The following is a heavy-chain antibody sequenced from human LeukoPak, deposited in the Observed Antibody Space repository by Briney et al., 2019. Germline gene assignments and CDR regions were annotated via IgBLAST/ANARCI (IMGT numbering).Heavy chain of an antibody. CDR1: GGSISSGSYY. CDR3: ARTSKWEPLYFDY. D-gene: IGHD1-26*01. V-gene: IGHV4-61*02. CDR2: IYTSGST. Sequence: SETLSLTCTVSGGSISSGSYYWSWIRQPAGKGLEWIGRIYTSGSTNYNPSLKSRVTISVDTSKNQFSLKLSSVTAADTAVYYCARTSKWEPLYFDYWGQGTLVTVSS. J-gene: IGHJ4*02.